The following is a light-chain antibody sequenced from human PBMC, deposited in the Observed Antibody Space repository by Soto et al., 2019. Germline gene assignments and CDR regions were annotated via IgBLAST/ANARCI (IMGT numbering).Light chain of an antibody. CDR3: QSYEIRLSASV. CDR2: SNN. CDR1: SSNIGAGYD. J-gene: IGLJ2*01. V-gene: IGLV1-40*01. Sequence: QSVLTHPPSVSGAPVQRVTISSTGRSSNIGAGYDVHWYQQLPGTAPKCLIYSNNNRPSGVPDRFSGSKSGTSASLAITGLQAEDEADYYCQSYEIRLSASVFGGGTKLTVL.